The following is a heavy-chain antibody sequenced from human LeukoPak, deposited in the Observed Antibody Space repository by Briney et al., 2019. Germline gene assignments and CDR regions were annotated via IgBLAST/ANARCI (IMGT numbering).Heavy chain of an antibody. CDR1: GGSISSYY. CDR3: ARNSEAIAAAGTLFDY. D-gene: IGHD6-13*01. CDR2: IYYSGST. V-gene: IGHV4-59*12. J-gene: IGHJ4*02. Sequence: SQTLSLTCTVSGGSISSYYWSWIRQPPGKGLEWIGYIYYSGSTNYNPSLKSRVTISVDTSKNQFSLKLSSVTAADTAVYYCARNSEAIAAAGTLFDYWGQGTLVTVSS.